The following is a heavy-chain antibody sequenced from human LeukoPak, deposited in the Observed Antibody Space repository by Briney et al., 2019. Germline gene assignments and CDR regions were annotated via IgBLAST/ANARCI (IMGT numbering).Heavy chain of an antibody. CDR1: GGSFTDYY. V-gene: IGHV4-34*01. J-gene: IGHJ6*03. D-gene: IGHD1-20*01. Sequence: SETLSLTCAVYGGSFTDYYWSWIRQPQGKGLEWIGEINHSGSTNYNPPLKSRVTISVDTSKKQFSLKLSSVTAADTAVYYCASLTGTTDYYYYYMDVWGKGTTVTVSS. CDR2: INHSGST. CDR3: ASLTGTTDYYYYYMDV.